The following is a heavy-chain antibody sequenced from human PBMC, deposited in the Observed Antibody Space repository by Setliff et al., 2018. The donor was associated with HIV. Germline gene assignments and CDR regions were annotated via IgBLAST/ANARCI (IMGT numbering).Heavy chain of an antibody. D-gene: IGHD3-10*01. CDR1: GASMSSGDYD. CDR3: AREVNIPVRGITDDAFDI. Sequence: PSETLSLTCPVSGASMSSGDYDWSWIRQPPGKGLEWIGYIYYSGNSYYTPSLKSRVTLSVDTSKNQFSLKVKPVTAADTAVYYWAREVNIPVRGITDDAFDIWGQGTMVTVSS. V-gene: IGHV4-30-4*08. J-gene: IGHJ3*02. CDR2: IYYSGNS.